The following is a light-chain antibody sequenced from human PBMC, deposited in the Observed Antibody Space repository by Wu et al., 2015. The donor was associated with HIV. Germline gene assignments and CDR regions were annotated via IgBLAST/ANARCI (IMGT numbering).Light chain of an antibody. CDR3: QRYNKWPGT. CDR1: QSVSSN. V-gene: IGKV3-15*01. Sequence: EIVMTQSPATLSVSPGERATLSCRASQSVSSNLAWYQQKPGQAPRLLIYGASTRATGIPARFSGSGSGTEFTLTINSMQSEDFAVYYCQRYNKWPGTFGQGTKVEIK. J-gene: IGKJ1*01. CDR2: GAS.